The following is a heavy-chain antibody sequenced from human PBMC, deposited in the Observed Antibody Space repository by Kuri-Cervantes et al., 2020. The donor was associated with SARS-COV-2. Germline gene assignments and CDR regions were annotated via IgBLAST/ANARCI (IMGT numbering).Heavy chain of an antibody. V-gene: IGHV3-53*01. D-gene: IGHD4-11*01. Sequence: GGSLRLSCAASGFTVSSNYMSWVRQAPGKGLEWVSVIYSGGSTYYADSVKGRFTISRDNSKNTLYLKMNSLRDEDTDVYYCARVRATVPNYYYYYYYMDVWGKGTTVTVSS. CDR2: IYSGGST. CDR1: GFTVSSNY. CDR3: ARVRATVPNYYYYYYYMDV. J-gene: IGHJ6*03.